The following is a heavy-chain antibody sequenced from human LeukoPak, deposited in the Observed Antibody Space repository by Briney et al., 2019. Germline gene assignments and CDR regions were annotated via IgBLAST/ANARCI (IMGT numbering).Heavy chain of an antibody. CDR2: MNPNSGNT. CDR3: ARRVRYYYGSGYHYYYMDV. J-gene: IGHJ6*03. D-gene: IGHD3-10*01. CDR1: GYTFTSYD. Sequence: SVKVSCKASGYTFTSYDINWVRQATGQGLEWMGWMNPNSGNTGYAQKFQGRVTMTRNTSISTAYMELSSLRSGDTAVYYCARRVRYYYGSGYHYYYMDVWGKGTTVTISS. V-gene: IGHV1-8*01.